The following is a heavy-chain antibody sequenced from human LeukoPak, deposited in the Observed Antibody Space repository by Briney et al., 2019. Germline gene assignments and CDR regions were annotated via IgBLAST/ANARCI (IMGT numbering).Heavy chain of an antibody. CDR2: IKQDGSEK. CDR1: GFTFSSYW. J-gene: IGHJ5*02. Sequence: GGSLRLSCAASGFTFSSYWMSWVRQAPGKGLEWVANIKQDGSEKYYVDSVKGRLTISRDNAKNSLYLQMNSLRAEDTAVYYCARVGSGWYPNWFDPWGQGTLVTVSS. CDR3: ARVGSGWYPNWFDP. D-gene: IGHD6-19*01. V-gene: IGHV3-7*03.